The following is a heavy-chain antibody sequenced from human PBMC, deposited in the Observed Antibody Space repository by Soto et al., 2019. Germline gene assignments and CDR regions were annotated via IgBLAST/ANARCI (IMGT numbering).Heavy chain of an antibody. D-gene: IGHD6-6*01. CDR1: GGSFSGYY. V-gene: IGHV4-34*01. Sequence: QVQLQQWGAGLLKPSETLSLTCAVYGGSFSGYYWSWIRQPPGKGLEWIGQINHSGSTNYNPSLRSLVXXSVDTSKNQFSLKLSAVTAADTAVYYCERTSRFHYWGQGTLVTVSS. CDR2: INHSGST. CDR3: ERTSRFHY. J-gene: IGHJ4*02.